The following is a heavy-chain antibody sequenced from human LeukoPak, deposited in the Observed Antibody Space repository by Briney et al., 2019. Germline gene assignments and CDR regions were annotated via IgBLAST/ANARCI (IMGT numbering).Heavy chain of an antibody. V-gene: IGHV3-30*03. Sequence: GGSLRLSCAASGFTVSSNYMSWVRQAPGKGLEWVAVISYDGSNKYYADSVKGRFTISRDNSKNTLYLQMNSLRAEDTAVYYCAHLGIAVAGTDAFDIWGQGTMVTVSS. CDR1: GFTVSSNY. J-gene: IGHJ3*02. CDR3: AHLGIAVAGTDAFDI. CDR2: ISYDGSNK. D-gene: IGHD6-19*01.